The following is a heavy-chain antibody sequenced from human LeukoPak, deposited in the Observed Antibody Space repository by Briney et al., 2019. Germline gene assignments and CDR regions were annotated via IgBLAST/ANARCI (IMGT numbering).Heavy chain of an antibody. D-gene: IGHD1-7*01. CDR1: GGSISSSSYY. Sequence: SETLSLTCIVPGGSISSSSYYWAWIRQSPGKGLEWIGTFSSGGSAYYNPSLTSRVSISKDTSDNQFSLRLYSVTAADTAVYYCARKQTGAMYDVWGQGTQVTVSS. CDR3: ARKQTGAMYDV. CDR2: FSSGGSA. J-gene: IGHJ4*02. V-gene: IGHV4-39*07.